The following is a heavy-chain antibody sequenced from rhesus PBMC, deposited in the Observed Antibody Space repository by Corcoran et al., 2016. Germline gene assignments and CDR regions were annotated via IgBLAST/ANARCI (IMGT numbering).Heavy chain of an antibody. CDR1: GVTCSNHY. V-gene: IGHV3-184*01. CDR2: IRSKAYSGTA. CDR3: ARDPDSSAYFDY. D-gene: IGHD5-12*01. J-gene: IGHJ4*01. Sequence: EVQLVESGGGLVQPGGSLRLSCAASGVTCSNHYMYWVRPAPGKVLEWLGFIRSKAYSGTAEYAASVKGRFTISRDDSKSIAYLQRSSLITEDTAVYYCARDPDSSAYFDYWGQGVLVTVSS.